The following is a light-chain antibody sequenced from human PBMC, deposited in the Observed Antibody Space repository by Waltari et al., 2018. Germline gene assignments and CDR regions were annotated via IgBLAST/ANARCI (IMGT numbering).Light chain of an antibody. CDR3: QSYDISLSGWV. Sequence: QDVRTQPPAVYRAPGQRGSIFCAGSSSNIGAAYHVNWYQQLPGTAPKLLIYGSINRPSGVPARFSGSRSDTSASLAITGLQAEDEADYYCQSYDISLSGWVFGGGTKLTVL. V-gene: IGLV1-40*01. J-gene: IGLJ3*02. CDR1: SSNIGAAYH. CDR2: GSI.